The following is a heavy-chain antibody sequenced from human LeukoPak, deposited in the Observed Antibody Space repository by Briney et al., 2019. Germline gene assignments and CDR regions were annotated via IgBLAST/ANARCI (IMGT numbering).Heavy chain of an antibody. CDR1: GFTLSSYS. D-gene: IGHD3-22*01. J-gene: IGHJ6*02. CDR3: ARDQSGSGYYYYYYGMDV. V-gene: IGHV3-21*01. CDR2: ISSSSSYI. Sequence: GGSLRLSCAASGFTLSSYSMNWVRQAPGKGLEWVSSISSSSSYIYYADSVKGRFTISRDNAKNSLYLQMNSLRAEDTAVYYCARDQSGSGYYYYYYGMDVWGQGTTVTVSS.